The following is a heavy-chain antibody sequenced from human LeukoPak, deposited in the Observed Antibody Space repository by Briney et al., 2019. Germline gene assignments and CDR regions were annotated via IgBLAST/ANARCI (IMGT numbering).Heavy chain of an antibody. J-gene: IGHJ4*02. D-gene: IGHD6-13*01. Sequence: GTCLTPSCAPSASTFISYAMHSVRQAPGKRLEWVSVISYDGSNKYYADSVKGRFTISRDDSKNTLYLQMNSLRAEDTAVYYCARDDSSSWFSFGYWGQGTLVTVSS. CDR1: ASTFISYA. CDR2: ISYDGSNK. V-gene: IGHV3-30*04. CDR3: ARDDSSSWFSFGY.